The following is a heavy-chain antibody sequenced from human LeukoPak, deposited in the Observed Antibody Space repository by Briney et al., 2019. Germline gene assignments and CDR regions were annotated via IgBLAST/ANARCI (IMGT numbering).Heavy chain of an antibody. Sequence: PGGSLRLSCAASGFTFSSYGMHWVRQAPGKGLEWVAFIQNHGSDKNYADSVKGRFTLSRDNSKNTLYLQMNSLRAEDTAVYYCAKDLSGSYCPDYWGQGTLVTVSS. CDR3: AKDLSGSYCPDY. CDR2: IQNHGSDK. CDR1: GFTFSSYG. J-gene: IGHJ4*02. V-gene: IGHV3-30*02. D-gene: IGHD1-26*01.